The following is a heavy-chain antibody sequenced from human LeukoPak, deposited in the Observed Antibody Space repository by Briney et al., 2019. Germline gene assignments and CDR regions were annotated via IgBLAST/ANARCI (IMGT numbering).Heavy chain of an antibody. CDR3: AKDGDFWSGYYWLDY. D-gene: IGHD3-3*01. J-gene: IGHJ4*02. CDR1: GFTFSSYG. V-gene: IGHV3-30*02. Sequence: GGSLRLSCAASGFTFSSYGMHWVRQAPGKGLEWVAFIRYDGSNKYYADSVKGRFTISRDNSKNTLYLQMNSLRAEDTAVYYCAKDGDFWSGYYWLDYWGQGTLVTVSS. CDR2: IRYDGSNK.